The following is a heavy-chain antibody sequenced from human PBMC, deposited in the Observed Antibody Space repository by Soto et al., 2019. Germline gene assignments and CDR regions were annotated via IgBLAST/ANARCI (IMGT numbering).Heavy chain of an antibody. CDR1: GGSLSSYY. CDR2: IYYSGST. J-gene: IGHJ4*02. D-gene: IGHD6-6*01. V-gene: IGHV4-59*08. Sequence: QVQLQEAGPGLVKPSETLSLTCTGSGGSLSSYYWSWIRQPPGKGLEWIGYIYYSGSTNYNPSLKSRVTISVDTSKNQFSLKLSSVTAADTAVYYCARRRSSSSPLDYWGQGTLVTVSS. CDR3: ARRRSSSSPLDY.